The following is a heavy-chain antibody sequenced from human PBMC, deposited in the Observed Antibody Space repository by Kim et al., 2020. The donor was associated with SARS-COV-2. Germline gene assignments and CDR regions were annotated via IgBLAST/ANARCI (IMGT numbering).Heavy chain of an antibody. V-gene: IGHV3-33*05. CDR1: GFTFSSYG. Sequence: GGSLRLSCAASGFTFSSYGMHWVRQAPGKGLEWVAVISYDGSNKYYADSVKGRFTISRDNSKNTLYLQMNSLRAEDTAVYYCARDRSPDKYYYGSGDWYFDLWGRGTLVTVSS. J-gene: IGHJ2*01. CDR2: ISYDGSNK. CDR3: ARDRSPDKYYYGSGDWYFDL. D-gene: IGHD3-10*01.